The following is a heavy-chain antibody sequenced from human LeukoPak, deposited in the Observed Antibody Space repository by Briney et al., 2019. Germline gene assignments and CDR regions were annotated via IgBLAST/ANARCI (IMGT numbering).Heavy chain of an antibody. D-gene: IGHD3-3*01. Sequence: PGGSLRLSCAASGFTFSSYWMYWVRQAPGKGLVWVSRINSDARNTNYADSVQGRFTISRDNAKNMLYLQMNSLRVEDTAVYYCASGIGVGDSFDIWGQGTMVTVSS. J-gene: IGHJ3*02. CDR1: GFTFSSYW. CDR2: INSDARNT. CDR3: ASGIGVGDSFDI. V-gene: IGHV3-74*01.